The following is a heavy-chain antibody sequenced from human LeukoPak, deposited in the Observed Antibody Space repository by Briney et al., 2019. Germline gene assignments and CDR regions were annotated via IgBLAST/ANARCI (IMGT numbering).Heavy chain of an antibody. CDR3: AKDLGDPRYYYDNSGSLDY. D-gene: IGHD3-22*01. V-gene: IGHV3-43*02. J-gene: IGHJ4*02. CDR2: ISGDGGST. CDR1: GFTFDDYA. Sequence: GGSLRLSCAASGFTFDDYAMRWVRQPQGKGLEWVSLISGDGGSTYYADSVKGRFTISRDNSKNSLYLQMNSLRTEDTALYYCAKDLGDPRYYYDNSGSLDYWGQGTLVTVSS.